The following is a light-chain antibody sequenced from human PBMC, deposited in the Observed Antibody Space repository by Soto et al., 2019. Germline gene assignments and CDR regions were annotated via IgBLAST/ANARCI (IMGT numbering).Light chain of an antibody. V-gene: IGLV4-69*01. CDR3: QTCGTDSHVV. Sequence: QSVLTQSPSASASLGASVKLTCTLSSGYTSYTVAWHQQQPEKGPRFLMKVNSDGSHTKGGGIPDRFSGSSSGAERSLTSSSLQSEDEADYYWQTCGTDSHVVFGGGTKLTVL. J-gene: IGLJ2*01. CDR2: VNSDGSH. CDR1: SGYTSYT.